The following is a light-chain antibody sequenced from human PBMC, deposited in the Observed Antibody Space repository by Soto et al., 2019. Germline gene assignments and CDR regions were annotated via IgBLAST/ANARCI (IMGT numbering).Light chain of an antibody. Sequence: EIVMTQSPATLSVSPGERATLSCRASQSVSSNLAWYQQKPGQAPRLLIYGASTSATGITARISGSGSGTEFTLTISSLQSEDFSVYYGQQYSNWPPVTFGGGTKVEIK. CDR1: QSVSSN. J-gene: IGKJ4*01. CDR2: GAS. CDR3: QQYSNWPPVT. V-gene: IGKV3-15*01.